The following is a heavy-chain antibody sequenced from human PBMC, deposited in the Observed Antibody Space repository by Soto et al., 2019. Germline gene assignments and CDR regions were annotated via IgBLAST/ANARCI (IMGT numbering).Heavy chain of an antibody. J-gene: IGHJ4*02. CDR3: ASTLRATYYYGSGSYYNFDY. D-gene: IGHD3-10*01. V-gene: IGHV4-34*01. Sequence: TSETLSLTCAVYGGSFSGYYWSWIRQPPGKGLEWIGEINHSGSTNYNPSHKSRVTISVDTSKNQFSLKLSSVTAADTAVYYCASTLRATYYYGSGSYYNFDYWGQGTLVTVSS. CDR1: GGSFSGYY. CDR2: INHSGST.